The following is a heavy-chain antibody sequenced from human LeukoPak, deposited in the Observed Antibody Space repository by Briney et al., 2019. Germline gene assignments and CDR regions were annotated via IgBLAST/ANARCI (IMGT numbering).Heavy chain of an antibody. J-gene: IGHJ4*02. CDR3: VRAGPSSSSWYYFDY. Sequence: GASVKVSCKASGGTFSSYAISWVRQAPGQGLDWMGGIIPIFGTANYAKKFQGRVTITTDESTSTAYMELSSLRSEDTAVYYCVRAGPSSSSWYYFDYWGQGTLVTVSS. CDR2: IIPIFGTA. CDR1: GGTFSSYA. D-gene: IGHD6-13*01. V-gene: IGHV1-69*05.